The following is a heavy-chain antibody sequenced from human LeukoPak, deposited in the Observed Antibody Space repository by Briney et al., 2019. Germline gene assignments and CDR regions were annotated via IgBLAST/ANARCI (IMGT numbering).Heavy chain of an antibody. Sequence: PGASLRLSCAASGFTFSSYAMSWVRQAPGKGLQWVSTISGSGGSTYYADSVKGRFTISRDNSKNTLYLQMYSLRAEDTAVYYCAKGPSYGSGSYYNPNWFDPWGQGTLVTVSS. D-gene: IGHD3-10*01. CDR1: GFTFSSYA. CDR3: AKGPSYGSGSYYNPNWFDP. CDR2: ISGSGGST. J-gene: IGHJ5*02. V-gene: IGHV3-23*01.